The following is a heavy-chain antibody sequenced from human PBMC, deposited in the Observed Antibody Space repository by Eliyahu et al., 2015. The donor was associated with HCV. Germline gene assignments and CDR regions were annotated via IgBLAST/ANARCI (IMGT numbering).Heavy chain of an antibody. J-gene: IGHJ2*01. CDR2: IFVSGST. V-gene: IGHV4-4*07. CDR1: GGSISXYS. D-gene: IGHD4-17*01. CDR3: ARDVASVTTGVWYFDL. Sequence: QVQLQESGPGLVKPSXTLSLTCTVSGGSISXYSWNWIRQSAGKRLEWIGRIFVSGSTNYNPSLRSRVTMSKDTSKNYFSLRLTSVTAADTAVYFCARDVASVTTGVWYFDLWGRGTLVTVSS.